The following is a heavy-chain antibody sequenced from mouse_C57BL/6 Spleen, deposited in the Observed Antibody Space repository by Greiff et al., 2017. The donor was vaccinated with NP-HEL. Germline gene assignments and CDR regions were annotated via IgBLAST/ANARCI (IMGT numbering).Heavy chain of an antibody. V-gene: IGHV1-39*01. D-gene: IGHD1-1*01. J-gene: IGHJ1*03. CDR3: ARSPITTVVARIFYWYFDV. CDR2: INPNYGTT. CDR1: GYSFTDYN. Sequence: VQLQQSGPELVKPGASVKISCKASGYSFTDYNMNWVKQSNGKSLEWIGVINPNYGTTSYNQKFKGKATLTGDQSSSTAYMQLNSLTSEDSAVYYCARSPITTVVARIFYWYFDVWGTGTTVTVSS.